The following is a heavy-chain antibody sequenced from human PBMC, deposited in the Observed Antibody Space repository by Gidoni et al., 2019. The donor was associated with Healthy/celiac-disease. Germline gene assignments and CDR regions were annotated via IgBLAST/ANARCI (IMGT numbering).Heavy chain of an antibody. CDR1: GGSFSGYY. J-gene: IGHJ6*02. D-gene: IGHD2-15*01. CDR3: ARARVVVVAATPYYYYGMDV. V-gene: IGHV4-34*01. Sequence: QVQLQQWGAGLLKPSEPLSLTCAVYGGSFSGYYWSRIRQPPGKGLEWIGEINHSGSTNYNPSLKSRVTISVDTSKNQFSLKLSSVTAADTAVYYCARARVVVVAATPYYYYGMDVWGQGTTVTVSS. CDR2: INHSGST.